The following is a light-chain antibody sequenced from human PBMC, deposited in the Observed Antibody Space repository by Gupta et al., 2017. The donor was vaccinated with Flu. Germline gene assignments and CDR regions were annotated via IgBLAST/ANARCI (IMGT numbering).Light chain of an antibody. J-gene: IGLJ3*02. CDR3: GTWDSALSAGV. Sequence: QSVLTQPPSVSATPGQKVTISCFGSNSNIGNNYVSWYQQVPGTAPKLVVYENNKRPSGMPDRFSGSKSGTSATLDITALQTGDEADYYCGTWDSALSAGVFGGGTKVTVL. CDR1: NSNIGNNY. V-gene: IGLV1-51*02. CDR2: ENN.